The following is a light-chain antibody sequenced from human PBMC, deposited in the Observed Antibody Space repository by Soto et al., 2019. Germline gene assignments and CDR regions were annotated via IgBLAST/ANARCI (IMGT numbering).Light chain of an antibody. CDR1: QDINNY. V-gene: IGKV1-33*01. Sequence: DIQMTQSQSSLSASVGDRVTITCQASQDINNYLNWYQQKPGKAPKLLIYDASNLEVGVPSRFSGSGSGTDFTFTISSLQPEDIATYYCQQYDNLPWTFGQGTKVEIK. J-gene: IGKJ1*01. CDR2: DAS. CDR3: QQYDNLPWT.